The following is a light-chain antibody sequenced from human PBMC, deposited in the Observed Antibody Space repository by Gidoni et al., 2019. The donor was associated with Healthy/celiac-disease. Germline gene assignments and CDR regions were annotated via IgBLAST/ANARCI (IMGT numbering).Light chain of an antibody. CDR2: GNS. CDR3: QSYDSSLRGFWV. V-gene: IGLV1-40*01. CDR1: SSNIGAGYD. J-gene: IGLJ3*02. Sequence: QSVLTQPPSVSGAPGQRVTISCTGSSSNIGAGYDVHWYQQLPGTAPKLLIYGNSNRPSAVPARFSCSKSGTSASLAITALQAADEAAYYCQSYDSSLRGFWVFGGGTKLTVL.